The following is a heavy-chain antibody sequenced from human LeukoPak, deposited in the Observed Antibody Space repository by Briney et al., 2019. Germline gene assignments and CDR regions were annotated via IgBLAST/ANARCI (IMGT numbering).Heavy chain of an antibody. J-gene: IGHJ4*02. V-gene: IGHV4-59*01. Sequence: SETLSLTCTVSGGSISSYYWSWIRQPPGKGLEWIGYIYYSGSTNYNPSLKSRVTISVDTSKNQFSLKLSSVTAADTAVYCCAREAAAGTFYFDYWGQGTLVTVSS. CDR2: IYYSGST. D-gene: IGHD6-13*01. CDR3: AREAAAGTFYFDY. CDR1: GGSISSYY.